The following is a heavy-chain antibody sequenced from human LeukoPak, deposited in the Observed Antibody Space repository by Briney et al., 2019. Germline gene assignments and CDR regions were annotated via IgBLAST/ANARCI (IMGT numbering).Heavy chain of an antibody. V-gene: IGHV4-4*07. Sequence: SETLSLTCTVSGGSISSYYWSWIRQPAGKGLEWIGRIYTSGSTNYSPSLKSRVTMSVDASKNQFSLKLSSVTAADTAVYYCARDAYYYDSSGYYSLGIFDYWGQGTLVTVSS. J-gene: IGHJ4*02. CDR3: ARDAYYYDSSGYYSLGIFDY. CDR1: GGSISSYY. D-gene: IGHD3-22*01. CDR2: IYTSGST.